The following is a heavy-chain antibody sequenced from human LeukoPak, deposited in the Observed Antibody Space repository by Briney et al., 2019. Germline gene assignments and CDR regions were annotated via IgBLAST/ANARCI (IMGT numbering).Heavy chain of an antibody. V-gene: IGHV1-46*01. CDR2: INPSGGST. D-gene: IGHD1-26*01. CDR3: ARDGSLRGGTTKNAFDI. J-gene: IGHJ3*02. CDR1: GYTFTSYY. Sequence: ASVEVSCKASGYTFTSYYMYWVRQAPGQGLEWMGIINPSGGSTSYAQKFQGRVTMTRDTSTSTVYMELSSLRSEDTAVYYCARDGSLRGGTTKNAFDIWGQGTMVTVSS.